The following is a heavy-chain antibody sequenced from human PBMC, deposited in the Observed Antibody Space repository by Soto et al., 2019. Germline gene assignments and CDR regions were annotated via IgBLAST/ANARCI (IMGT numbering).Heavy chain of an antibody. CDR1: GGSISSGGYY. J-gene: IGHJ4*02. CDR3: ARNGYGDSNFDY. V-gene: IGHV4-31*03. D-gene: IGHD4-17*01. Sequence: PSETLSLTCTVSGGSISSGGYYWSWIRQHPGKGLEWIGYIYYSGSTYYNPSLKSRVTISVDTSKNQFSLKLSSVTAADTAVHYCARNGYGDSNFDYWGQGTLVTVSS. CDR2: IYYSGST.